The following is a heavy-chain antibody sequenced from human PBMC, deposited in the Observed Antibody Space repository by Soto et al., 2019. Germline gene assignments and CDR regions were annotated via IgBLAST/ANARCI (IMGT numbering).Heavy chain of an antibody. Sequence: PSETLSLTCTVSGGSISSHYWGWIRQPPGKGLEWIGYIYYSGSTNCSPSLKSRVTMSLDTSKNQFSLEMTSVTAADAAVYYCGNSVGDGSCDSWGRGPLATVSS. V-gene: IGHV4-59*08. D-gene: IGHD2-21*02. J-gene: IGHJ4*02. CDR3: GNSVGDGSCDS. CDR2: IYYSGST. CDR1: GGSISSHY.